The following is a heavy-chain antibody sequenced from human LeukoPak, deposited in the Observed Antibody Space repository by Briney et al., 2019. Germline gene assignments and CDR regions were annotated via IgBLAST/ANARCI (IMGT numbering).Heavy chain of an antibody. V-gene: IGHV3-53*01. CDR1: GFIVNTNY. D-gene: IGHD4-17*01. J-gene: IGHJ4*02. CDR3: ARGSYGDANFDT. CDR2: IYADGNT. Sequence: GGSLRLSCAASGFIVNTNYMSWVRQAPGRGREGVSFIYADGNTYYADSVKGRFTISRDISKNAVFLQMNGLRAEDTAVYYCARGSYGDANFDTWGQGTLVTVSS.